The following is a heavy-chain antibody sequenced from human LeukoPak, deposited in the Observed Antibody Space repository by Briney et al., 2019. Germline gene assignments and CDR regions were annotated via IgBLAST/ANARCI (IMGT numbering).Heavy chain of an antibody. CDR1: GFTFSSYG. V-gene: IGHV3-33*01. CDR3: ARDGRSNLADY. J-gene: IGHJ4*02. Sequence: GRSLRLSCAASGFTFSSYGMHWVRQAPGKGLEWVAVIWYDGSNKYYADSVKGRFTISRDNSKNTLYLQMNNLRAEDTAVYYCARDGRSNLADYWGQGTLVTVSS. CDR2: IWYDGSNK.